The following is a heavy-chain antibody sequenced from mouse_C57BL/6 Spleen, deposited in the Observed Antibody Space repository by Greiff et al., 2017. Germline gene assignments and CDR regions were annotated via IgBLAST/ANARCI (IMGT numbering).Heavy chain of an antibody. V-gene: IGHV1-82*01. CDR2: IYPGDGDT. J-gene: IGHJ2*01. Sequence: VQLQQSGPELVKPGASVKISCKASGYAFSSSWMNWVKQRPGKGLEWIGRIYPGDGDTNYNGKFKGKATLTADKSSSTAYMQLSSLTSEDSAVYFCARETGDLDYWGQGTTLTVSS. CDR1: GYAFSSSW. CDR3: ARETGDLDY.